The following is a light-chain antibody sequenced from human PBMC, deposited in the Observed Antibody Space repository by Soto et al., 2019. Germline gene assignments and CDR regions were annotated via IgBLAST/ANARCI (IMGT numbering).Light chain of an antibody. CDR2: DAS. CDR1: QNINSY. J-gene: IGKJ4*01. Sequence: EIVLTQSPDTLSLSLGERVTLSCRASQNINSYLVWYQQKPGQAPRLLIYDASKRATGIPDRFSGSGSGTDFTLTISSLAPEDFALYYCQQRSSWPRAFGGGTKVEIK. CDR3: QQRSSWPRA. V-gene: IGKV3-11*01.